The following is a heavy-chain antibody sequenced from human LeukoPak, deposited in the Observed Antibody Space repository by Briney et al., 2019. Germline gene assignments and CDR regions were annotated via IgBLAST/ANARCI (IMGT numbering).Heavy chain of an antibody. CDR1: RFTFSNYG. V-gene: IGHV3-48*01. CDR2: INSRSSTI. CDR3: AKAPYANSGYPYYFDC. Sequence: GGSLRLSCAASRFTFSNYGVNWVRQAPGKGLEWVSYINSRSSTIYYADSVRGRFTISRDNAKNSLYLQMNSLKAEDTAIYYCAKAPYANSGYPYYFDCWGQGTLVTVSS. J-gene: IGHJ4*02. D-gene: IGHD3-22*01.